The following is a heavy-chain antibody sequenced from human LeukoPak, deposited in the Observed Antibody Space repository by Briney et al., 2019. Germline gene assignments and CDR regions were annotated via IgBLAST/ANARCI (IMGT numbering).Heavy chain of an antibody. Sequence: SETLSLTCAVYGGSFSGYYWSWIRQPPGKGLEWIGEINHSGSTNYNPSLKSRVTISVDTSKNQFSLKLSSVTAADTAVYYCARSKNSVHYYDSSGYYFRLDAFDIWGQGTMVTVSS. CDR2: INHSGST. J-gene: IGHJ3*02. D-gene: IGHD3-22*01. CDR3: ARSKNSVHYYDSSGYYFRLDAFDI. V-gene: IGHV4-34*01. CDR1: GGSFSGYY.